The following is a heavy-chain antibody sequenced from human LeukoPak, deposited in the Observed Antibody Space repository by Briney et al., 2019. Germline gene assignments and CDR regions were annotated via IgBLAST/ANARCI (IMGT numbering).Heavy chain of an antibody. CDR2: IKQDGSEK. CDR1: GFTISSYW. Sequence: GGSLRLSCAASGFTISSYWMNWVRQAPGKGLEWVANIKQDGSEKKYVDSVKGRFTISRDNTQNSLYLQMNNLRVEDTAVYYCALIAVDWQQPFDYWGQGTLVTVSS. V-gene: IGHV3-7*01. CDR3: ALIAVDWQQPFDY. J-gene: IGHJ4*02. D-gene: IGHD6-13*01.